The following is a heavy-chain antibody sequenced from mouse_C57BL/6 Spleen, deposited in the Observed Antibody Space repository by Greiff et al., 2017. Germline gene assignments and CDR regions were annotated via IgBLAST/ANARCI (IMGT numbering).Heavy chain of an antibody. CDR3: ARDSNYYFDY. J-gene: IGHJ2*01. CDR2: IYPGDGDT. Sequence: VQLVESGAELVKPGASVKISCKASGYAFSSYWMNWVKQRPGKGLEWIGQIYPGDGDTNYNGKFKGKATLTADKSSSTAYMQLSSLTSEDSAVYFCARDSNYYFDYWGQGTTLTVSS. V-gene: IGHV1-80*01. D-gene: IGHD2-5*01. CDR1: GYAFSSYW.